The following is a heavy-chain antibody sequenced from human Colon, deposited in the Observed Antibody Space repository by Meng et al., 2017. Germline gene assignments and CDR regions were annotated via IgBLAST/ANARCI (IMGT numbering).Heavy chain of an antibody. CDR1: GGSVSSASYY. D-gene: IGHD3-10*01. CDR3: ARFYGSGTFEVHDY. CDR2: IHYSGSR. V-gene: IGHV4-61*01. Sequence: VRLQESVPGLVRPSETLSLTCNVSGGSVSSASYYWSWIRQPPGKGLEWIGLIHYSGSRNYNPSLKSRVTMSVDTSKNQVSLRLTSVTAADTAVYYCARFYGSGTFEVHDYWGQGTLVTVSS. J-gene: IGHJ4*02.